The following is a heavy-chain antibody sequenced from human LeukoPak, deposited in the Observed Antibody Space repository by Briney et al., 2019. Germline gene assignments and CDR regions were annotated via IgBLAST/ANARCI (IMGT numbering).Heavy chain of an antibody. J-gene: IGHJ6*03. CDR2: IYYSGST. CDR3: ARVDPPYSSSQYYYYYMDV. D-gene: IGHD6-6*01. CDR1: GGSISSHY. V-gene: IGHV4-59*11. Sequence: SETLSLTCTVSGGSISSHYWSWIWQPPGKGLEWIGYIYYSGSTNYNPSLKSRVTISVDTSKNQFSLKLSSVTAADTAVYYCARVDPPYSSSQYYYYYMDVWGKGTAVTVSS.